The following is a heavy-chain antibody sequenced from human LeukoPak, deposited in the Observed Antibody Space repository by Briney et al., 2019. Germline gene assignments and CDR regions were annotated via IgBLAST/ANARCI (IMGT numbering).Heavy chain of an antibody. CDR2: IYDSGST. D-gene: IGHD2/OR15-2a*01. CDR3: ARQSSTSEYYYGIDV. CDR1: GGSIRSSYYY. Sequence: NPSETLSLTCTVSGGSIRSSYYYWGWIRQPPGKGLEWIGSIYDSGSTYYNPSLKSRVTISVDTSKNQFSLQLNSVTPEDAAVYYCARQSSTSEYYYGIDVWAQGTTVTVSS. J-gene: IGHJ6*02. V-gene: IGHV4-39*01.